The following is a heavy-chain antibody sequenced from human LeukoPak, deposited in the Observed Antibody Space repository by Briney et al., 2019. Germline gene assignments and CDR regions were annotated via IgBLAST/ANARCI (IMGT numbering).Heavy chain of an antibody. CDR2: STGDT. V-gene: IGHV4-59*11. CDR3: ARGVYNYYYMDV. Sequence: PSETLSLTCTVSDASMSSHYWIWVRQPPGRGLEWIGYSTGDTTYSPSLKSRVTISVDMSENQFSLKLNSVTAADTAVYYRARGVYNYYYMDVWGRGATVTVSS. CDR1: DASMSSHY. J-gene: IGHJ6*03.